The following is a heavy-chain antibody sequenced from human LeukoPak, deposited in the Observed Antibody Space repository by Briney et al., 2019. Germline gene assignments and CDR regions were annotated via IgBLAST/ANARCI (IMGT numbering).Heavy chain of an antibody. CDR2: INHSGST. CDR3: ARGTHNYDSSGSHYFDY. CDR1: GGSFSSYY. V-gene: IGHV4-34*01. Sequence: PSETLSLTCAVYGGSFSSYYWSWIRQPPGKGLEWIGEINHSGSTNYNPSLKSRVTISVDTSKNQFSLKLSSVTAADTAVYYCARGTHNYDSSGSHYFDYWGQGTLVTVSS. J-gene: IGHJ4*02. D-gene: IGHD3-22*01.